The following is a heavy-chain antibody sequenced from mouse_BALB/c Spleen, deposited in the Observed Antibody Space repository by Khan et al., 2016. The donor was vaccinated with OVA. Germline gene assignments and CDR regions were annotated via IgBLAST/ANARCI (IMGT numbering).Heavy chain of an antibody. J-gene: IGHJ3*01. D-gene: IGHD2-4*01. CDR2: ISYSGNT. V-gene: IGHV3-2*02. CDR3: ARKDYYDYDPFPY. CDR1: GYSITSEYT. Sequence: EVQLQESGPGLVKPSQSLSLTCTVTGYSITSEYTWNWIRQFSGNKLEWMGFISYSGNTRYNPSLKSRISITRDTSKNQFFLQLNSATSEDTATYYCARKDYYDYDPFPYWGQGTLVTVSA.